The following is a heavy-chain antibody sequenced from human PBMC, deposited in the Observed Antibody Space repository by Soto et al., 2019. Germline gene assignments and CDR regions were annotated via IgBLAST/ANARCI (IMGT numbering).Heavy chain of an antibody. CDR2: INGGGST. J-gene: IGHJ6*02. CDR1: GFNVSVNY. V-gene: IGHV3-53*01. CDR3: VRENYCYGMDV. Sequence: EVQLVESGGGLIQPGGSLRLSCAASGFNVSVNYMNWVRQAPGKGLEWVSVINGGGSTNYADSVKGRFTISRDTSKTTLYLQMNSLRAEDTAVYYCVRENYCYGMDVWGQGTMVIVSS.